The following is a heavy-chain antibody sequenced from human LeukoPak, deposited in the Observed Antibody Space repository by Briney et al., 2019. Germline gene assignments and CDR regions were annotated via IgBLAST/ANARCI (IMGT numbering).Heavy chain of an antibody. CDR3: ARDRYSSSWFRY. V-gene: IGHV3-23*01. J-gene: IGHJ4*02. CDR1: GFTFSTYA. D-gene: IGHD6-13*01. CDR2: ISGSGGNT. Sequence: GGSLRLSCAASGFTFSTYAMSWVRQAPGKGLEWVSGISGSGGNTYYADSVKGRFTISRDNSKNTLYLQMNSLRAEDTAVYYCARDRYSSSWFRYWGQGTLVTVSS.